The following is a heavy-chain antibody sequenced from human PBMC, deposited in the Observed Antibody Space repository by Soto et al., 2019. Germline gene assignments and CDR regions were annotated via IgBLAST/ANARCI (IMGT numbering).Heavy chain of an antibody. CDR1: GFTFSSYW. D-gene: IGHD3-9*01. CDR2: INSDGSST. V-gene: IGHV3-74*01. Sequence: GSLRLSCAASGFTFSSYWMHWVRQAPGKGLVWVSRINSDGSSTSYADSVKGRFTISRDNAKNTLYLHMESLRAEDTAVYYCARVLPPYYDILTGYYSLEAFDIWGQGTMVTVSS. CDR3: ARVLPPYYDILTGYYSLEAFDI. J-gene: IGHJ3*02.